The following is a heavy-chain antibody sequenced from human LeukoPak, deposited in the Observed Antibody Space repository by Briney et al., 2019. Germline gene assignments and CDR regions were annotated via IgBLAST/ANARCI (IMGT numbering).Heavy chain of an antibody. D-gene: IGHD6-13*01. J-gene: IGHJ4*02. CDR2: ISQSGST. V-gene: IGHV4-34*01. Sequence: SETLSLTCAVYGGSFSGYYWSWIRQPPGKGLEWIGEISQSGSTNYNSSLKSRVTISVDTSKSQFSLKLSSVTAADTAVYYCAWSSSWYGTLDYWGQGTLVTVSS. CDR1: GGSFSGYY. CDR3: AWSSSWYGTLDY.